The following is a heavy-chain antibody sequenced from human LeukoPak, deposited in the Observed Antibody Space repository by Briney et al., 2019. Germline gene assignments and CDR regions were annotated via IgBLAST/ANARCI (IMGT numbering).Heavy chain of an antibody. J-gene: IGHJ6*02. CDR1: GGTFSSYA. V-gene: IGHV1-69*13. CDR3: ARHVAPYYYYGMDV. CDR2: IIPIFGTA. D-gene: IGHD2-21*01. Sequence: SVKVSCKASGGTFSSYAISWVRQAPGQGLEWMGGIIPIFGTANYAQKFQGRVTITADESTSTAYMELSSLGSEDTAVYYCARHVAPYYYYGMDVWGQGTTVTVSS.